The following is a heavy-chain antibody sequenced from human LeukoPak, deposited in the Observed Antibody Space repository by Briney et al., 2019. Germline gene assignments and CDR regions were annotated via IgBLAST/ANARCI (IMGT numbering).Heavy chain of an antibody. D-gene: IGHD4-23*01. CDR2: IKQDGSDK. Sequence: GGSLRLSCAASGFTFSSYWMSWVRQAPGKGLEWVANIKQDGSDKYYVDSVKGRFTISRDNAKDSLYLQINSLRAEDTAVYYCARKTVVGSYFDYWGQGTPVTVPS. J-gene: IGHJ4*02. V-gene: IGHV3-7*03. CDR1: GFTFSSYW. CDR3: ARKTVVGSYFDY.